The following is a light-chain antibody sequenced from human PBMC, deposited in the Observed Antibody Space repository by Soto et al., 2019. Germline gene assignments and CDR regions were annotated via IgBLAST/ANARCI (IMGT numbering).Light chain of an antibody. V-gene: IGKV3-20*01. J-gene: IGKJ1*01. CDR2: GAS. Sequence: EIVLPQYPGPLSLSPGERSTLSCRASQSVSNNYLAWYQQKPGQAPRLLIYGASNRATGIPDRFSGSGSGTDFTLTISRLEPEDIPVYYCQPSCLSGTFAQGTKVDIK. CDR3: QPSCLSGT. CDR1: QSVSNNY.